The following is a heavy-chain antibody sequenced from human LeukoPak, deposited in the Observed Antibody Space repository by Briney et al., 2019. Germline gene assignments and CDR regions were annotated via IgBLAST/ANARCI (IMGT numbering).Heavy chain of an antibody. V-gene: IGHV3-21*01. D-gene: IGHD3-22*01. Sequence: PGGSLRLSCAASGYTFSSYSINWVRQAPGKGLEWVSSIMVRSNCLYYSDSVRVRFRISRDEARDSLYLQMKSLRAEDTAVYYCVRLRRNSDTSGFYYYYDFWGQGTLVTVSS. CDR1: GYTFSSYS. CDR2: IMVRSNCL. J-gene: IGHJ4*02. CDR3: VRLRRNSDTSGFYYYYDF.